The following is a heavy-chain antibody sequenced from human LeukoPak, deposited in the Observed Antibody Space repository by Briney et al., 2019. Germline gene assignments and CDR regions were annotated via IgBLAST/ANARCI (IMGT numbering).Heavy chain of an antibody. V-gene: IGHV3-48*01. CDR2: ISRSSTTI. D-gene: IGHD6-13*01. CDR3: ATSGYSSSWYFG. J-gene: IGHJ4*02. CDR1: GFTFSNYS. Sequence: GGSLRLSCAASGFTFSNYSMNWVRQAPGKGLEWVSYISRSSTTIYYADSVKGRFTISRDNAKNSLYLQMNSLRAEDTAVYYCATSGYSSSWYFGWGQGTLVTVSS.